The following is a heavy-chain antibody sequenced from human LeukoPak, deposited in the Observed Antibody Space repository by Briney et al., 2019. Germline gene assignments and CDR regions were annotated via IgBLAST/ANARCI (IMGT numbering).Heavy chain of an antibody. D-gene: IGHD7-27*01. CDR2: INHSGST. CDR1: GGSFSGYY. J-gene: IGHJ6*02. V-gene: IGHV4-34*01. Sequence: SETLSLTCAVYGGSFSGYYWSWIRQPPGKGLEWIGEINHSGSTNYNPSLKSRVTISVDTSKNQFSLKLSSVTAAHTAVYYCARSRANWVPYYYGMDVWGQGTTVTVSS. CDR3: ARSRANWVPYYYGMDV.